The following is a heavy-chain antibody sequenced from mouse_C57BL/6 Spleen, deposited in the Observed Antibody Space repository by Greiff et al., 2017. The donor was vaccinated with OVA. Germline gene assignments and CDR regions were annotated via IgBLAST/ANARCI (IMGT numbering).Heavy chain of an antibody. CDR3: ARNDPDARDY. CDR2: IYPGSGNT. V-gene: IGHV1-66*01. D-gene: IGHD2-3*01. Sequence: QVQLQQSGPELVKPGASVKISCKASGYSFTSYYIHWVKQRHGKGLEWIGWIYPGSGNTKYTEKFKGKATLTADTSSSTAYMQLSSLTSEDSAVYYCARNDPDARDYWGQGTSVTVSS. CDR1: GYSFTSYY. J-gene: IGHJ4*01.